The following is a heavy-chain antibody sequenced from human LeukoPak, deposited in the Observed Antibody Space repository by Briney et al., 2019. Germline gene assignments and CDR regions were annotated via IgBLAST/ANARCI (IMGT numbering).Heavy chain of an antibody. J-gene: IGHJ5*02. D-gene: IGHD3-10*01. Sequence: LEWIGYIYYSGSTYYNPSLKSRVTISVDTSKNQFSLKLSSVTAADTAVYYCARASGWFDPWGQGTLVTVSS. V-gene: IGHV4-31*02. CDR2: IYYSGST. CDR3: ARASGWFDP.